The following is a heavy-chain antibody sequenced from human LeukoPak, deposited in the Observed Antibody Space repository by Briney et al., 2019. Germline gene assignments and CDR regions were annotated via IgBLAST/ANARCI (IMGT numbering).Heavy chain of an antibody. V-gene: IGHV1-18*01. CDR1: GYGFTIYG. J-gene: IGHJ4*02. Sequence: ASVKVSCKASGYGFTIYGISWVRQAPGQGLEWMGWISAYNGNTNYAQKFQGRVTMTTATSTSTAYMELRSLRSDAPAVYFCARGYYYDSSGYWWYFDYWGQGTLVTVSS. D-gene: IGHD3-22*01. CDR2: ISAYNGNT. CDR3: ARGYYYDSSGYWWYFDY.